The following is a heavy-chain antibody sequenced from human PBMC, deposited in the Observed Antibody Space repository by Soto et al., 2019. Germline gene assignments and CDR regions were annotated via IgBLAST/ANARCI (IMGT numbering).Heavy chain of an antibody. CDR3: AKPGYYGSGTTARHFDY. CDR1: GFTFNSYA. V-gene: IGHV3-23*01. J-gene: IGHJ4*02. Sequence: PGGSLRLSCAASGFTFNSYAMTWVRQAPGKGLEWVSTITGSAGSTYYTDSVKGRFTVSRDNSKNTLYLEMNSLRVEDAAVYYCAKPGYYGSGTTARHFDYWGQGTLVTVSS. D-gene: IGHD3-10*01. CDR2: ITGSAGST.